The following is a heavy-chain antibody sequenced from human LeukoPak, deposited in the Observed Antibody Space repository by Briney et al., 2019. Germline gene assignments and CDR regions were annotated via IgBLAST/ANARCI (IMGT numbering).Heavy chain of an antibody. CDR1: GFTFSSYG. J-gene: IGHJ4*02. Sequence: GGSLRLSCAASGFTFSSYGMSWVRQAPGTGLEWVSSISGNGVTIYYADSVKGRFTISRDNSKNTVYEQMNSLRDEDTAVYYCGRGRLYGSGTYYVFDYWGRGTLVTVSS. D-gene: IGHD3-10*01. CDR2: ISGNGVTI. CDR3: GRGRLYGSGTYYVFDY. V-gene: IGHV3-23*01.